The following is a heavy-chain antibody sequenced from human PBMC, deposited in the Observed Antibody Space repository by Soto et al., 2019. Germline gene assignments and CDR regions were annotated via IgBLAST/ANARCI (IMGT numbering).Heavy chain of an antibody. CDR3: ERGWEKVGTTTPFAY. Sequence: AAYGFSFSTFAFHWVRQAPGEGLEWVALISHDGRNENYAESVKGRFTISRDNSKNTVYMQMDSLRLEDTGVYYCERGWEKVGTTTPFAYWGQGTLVTVSS. J-gene: IGHJ4*02. D-gene: IGHD1-26*01. V-gene: IGHV3-30-3*01. CDR1: GFSFSTFA. CDR2: ISHDGRNE.